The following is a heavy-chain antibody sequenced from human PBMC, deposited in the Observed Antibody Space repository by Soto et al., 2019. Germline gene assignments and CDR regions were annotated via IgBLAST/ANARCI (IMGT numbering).Heavy chain of an antibody. D-gene: IGHD3-10*01. CDR2: ISSSSSDT. J-gene: IGHJ5*02. V-gene: IGHV3-11*05. CDR3: ARAHVSGSYTVDP. Sequence: QVQLVESGGGLVKPGGSLRLSCAASGFTFSDYYMSWIRRAPGKGLEWVSYISSSSSDTNYAGSVKGRFTISRDNAKNSLYLPMNSLRAEDSPVYYCARAHVSGSYTVDPWGQATVVTASP. CDR1: GFTFSDYY.